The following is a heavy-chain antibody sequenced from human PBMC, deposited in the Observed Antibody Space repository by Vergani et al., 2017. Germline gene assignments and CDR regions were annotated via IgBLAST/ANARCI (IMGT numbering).Heavy chain of an antibody. V-gene: IGHV4-59*08. D-gene: IGHD3-3*01. J-gene: IGHJ6*03. CDR3: ARGPSGLYDFWSGWGRDYYYMDV. Sequence: QVQLEESGPGLVKPSETLSLTCTVSGGSFNTYYWSWIRQSPGKGLEWIGYIYSTGSTNYNPSLNSRVTISVDTSKNQFSLKLSSVTAADTAVYYCARGPSGLYDFWSGWGRDYYYMDVWGKGTTVTVSS. CDR1: GGSFNTYY. CDR2: IYSTGST.